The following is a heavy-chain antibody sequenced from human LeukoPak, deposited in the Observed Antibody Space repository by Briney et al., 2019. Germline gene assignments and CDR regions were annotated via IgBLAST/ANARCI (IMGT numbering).Heavy chain of an antibody. D-gene: IGHD3-22*01. CDR2: IYTSGST. CDR3: ARGLAVVIEVVAPTNYYYMDV. CDR1: GGSISSYY. V-gene: IGHV4-4*07. J-gene: IGHJ6*03. Sequence: SETLSLTCTVSGGSISSYYWSWIRQPAGKGLEWIGRIYTSGSTNYNPSLKSRVTISVDTSKNQFSLKLSSVTAADTAVYYCARGLAVVIEVVAPTNYYYMDVWGKGTTVTVSS.